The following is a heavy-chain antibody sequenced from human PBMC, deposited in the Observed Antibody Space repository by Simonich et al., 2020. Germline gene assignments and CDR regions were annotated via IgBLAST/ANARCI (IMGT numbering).Heavy chain of an antibody. V-gene: IGHV4-34*01. CDR3: ARGKGWKNAFDI. J-gene: IGHJ3*02. D-gene: IGHD1-1*01. Sequence: QVQLQQWGAGLLKPSETLSLTCAVYGGSFSCYYWSWIRQPPGKGLGWIVEINKSGRTNYNPSLTSRVTISVDTSKNQFSLKLSSVTAADTAVYYCARGKGWKNAFDIWGQGTMVTVSS. CDR1: GGSFSCYY. CDR2: INKSGRT.